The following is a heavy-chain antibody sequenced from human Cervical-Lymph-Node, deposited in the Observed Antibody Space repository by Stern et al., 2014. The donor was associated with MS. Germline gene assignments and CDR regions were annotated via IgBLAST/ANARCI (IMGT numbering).Heavy chain of an antibody. CDR3: AREGGNTAEYFQH. V-gene: IGHV3-30*17. Sequence: VQLVESGGGVVQPGKSMRLSCVASGFTFSNYAMHWVRQAPGKGLEWVAFITYDGSTTFYGESVKGRFTVSRDNSKNTLFLQLNSLRVEDTAVYYCAREGGNTAEYFQHWGQGTLVTVSS. J-gene: IGHJ1*01. CDR2: ITYDGSTT. CDR1: GFTFSNYA. D-gene: IGHD4-23*01.